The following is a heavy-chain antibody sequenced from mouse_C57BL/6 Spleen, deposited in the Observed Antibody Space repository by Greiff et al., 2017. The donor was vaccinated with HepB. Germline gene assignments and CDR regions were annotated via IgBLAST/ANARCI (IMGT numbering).Heavy chain of an antibody. V-gene: IGHV1-61*01. Sequence: QVQLQQPGAELVRPGSSVKLSCKASGYTFTSYWMDWVKQRPGQGLEWIGNIYPSYSETHYNQKFKDKATLTVDKSSSTAYMQLSSLTSEDSAVYYCARGYSNYDYYAMDYWGQGTSVTVSS. J-gene: IGHJ4*01. CDR2: IYPSYSET. D-gene: IGHD2-5*01. CDR1: GYTFTSYW. CDR3: ARGYSNYDYYAMDY.